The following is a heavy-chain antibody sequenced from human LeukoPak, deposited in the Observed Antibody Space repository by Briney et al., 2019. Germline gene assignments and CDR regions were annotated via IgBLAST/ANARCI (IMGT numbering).Heavy chain of an antibody. V-gene: IGHV3-7*01. CDR2: IKQGGSEK. D-gene: IGHD3-22*01. CDR1: GNYW. J-gene: IGHJ4*02. CDR3: AREGSGYYIDH. Sequence: PGGSLRLSCAASGNYWIHWVRQAPGKGLEWVANIKQGGSEKYYVDSVKGRFTISRDNAKNSLYLQMNSLRAEDTAVYFCAREGSGYYIDHWGQGTLVNVSS.